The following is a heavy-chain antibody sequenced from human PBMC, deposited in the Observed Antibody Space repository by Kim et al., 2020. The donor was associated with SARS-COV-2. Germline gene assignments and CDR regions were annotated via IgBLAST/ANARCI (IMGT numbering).Heavy chain of an antibody. CDR2: ISGSGDST. V-gene: IGHV3-23*01. Sequence: GGSLRLSCAASGLTFSNFAMSWVRQAPGKGLEWVSGISGSGDSTYYAHSVKGRFTISRDNSKNTLYLQMNSLRAEDTALYYCAKDRLEIRGAMVGWFNPWGQGTLVTVSS. D-gene: IGHD3-10*01. J-gene: IGHJ5*02. CDR3: AKDRLEIRGAMVGWFNP. CDR1: GLTFSNFA.